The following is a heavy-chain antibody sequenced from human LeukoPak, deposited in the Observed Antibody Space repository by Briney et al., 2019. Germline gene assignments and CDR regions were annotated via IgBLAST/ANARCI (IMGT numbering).Heavy chain of an antibody. V-gene: IGHV3-30*18. J-gene: IGHJ4*02. CDR1: GFTFSSYG. CDR3: AKDGPRGAAAGTPIDY. CDR2: ISYDGSNK. Sequence: GGSLRLSCAASGFTFSSYGMHWVRQTPGKGLEWVAVISYDGSNKYYADSVKGRFTISRDNSKSTLYLQMNSLRAEDTAVYYCAKDGPRGAAAGTPIDYWGQGTLVTVSS. D-gene: IGHD6-13*01.